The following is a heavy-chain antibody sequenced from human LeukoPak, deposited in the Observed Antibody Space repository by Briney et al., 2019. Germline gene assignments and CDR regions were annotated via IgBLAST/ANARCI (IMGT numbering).Heavy chain of an antibody. CDR3: ARGGFYCGGDCYVDY. Sequence: SETLSLTCAVYGGSFSPYYWSWIRQPPGKGLEWIGEINHSGSTNYNPSLKSRVTISVDSSKNQFSLRLSSVTAADTAVYYCARGGFYCGGDCYVDYWGQGTLVTVSS. CDR1: GGSFSPYY. CDR2: INHSGST. J-gene: IGHJ4*02. V-gene: IGHV4-34*01. D-gene: IGHD2-21*02.